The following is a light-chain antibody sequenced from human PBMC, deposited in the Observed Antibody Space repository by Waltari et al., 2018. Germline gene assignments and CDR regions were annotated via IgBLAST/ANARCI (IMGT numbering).Light chain of an antibody. CDR2: GNN. CDR1: SSNIGAPYA. Sequence: QSVLTQPPSVSGAPGQRVTISCPGRSSNIGAPYAFHWYRHLPGTAPRLLIYGNNHRPSGVPDRFSGSKSGTSASLAITGLQAEDEADYYCQSYDSSLSGVVFGGGTKLTVL. V-gene: IGLV1-40*01. J-gene: IGLJ2*01. CDR3: QSYDSSLSGVV.